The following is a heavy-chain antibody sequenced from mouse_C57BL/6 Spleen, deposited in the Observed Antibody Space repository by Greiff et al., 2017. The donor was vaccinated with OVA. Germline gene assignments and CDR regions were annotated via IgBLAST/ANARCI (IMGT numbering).Heavy chain of an antibody. CDR1: GYTFTSYW. CDR2: IYPSDSET. D-gene: IGHD4-1*01. CDR3: ARGWDVGGY. Sequence: QVQLQQPGAELVRPGSSVKLSCKASGYTFTSYWMDWVKQRPGQGLEWIGNIYPSDSETHYNQKFKDKATLTVDKSSSTAYMQLSSLTSEDSAVYYCARGWDVGGYWGQGTTLTVSS. J-gene: IGHJ2*01. V-gene: IGHV1-61*01.